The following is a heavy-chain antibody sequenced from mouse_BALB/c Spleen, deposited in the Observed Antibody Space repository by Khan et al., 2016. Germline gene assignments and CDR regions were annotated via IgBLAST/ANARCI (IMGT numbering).Heavy chain of an antibody. CDR3: GRYDGSSYVRSMDY. Sequence: EVQLQESGPSLVKPSQTLSLTCSVTGDSITSGYWNWIRKFPGNKLEYIGYISYSGQTYYNPSLKSRISIPRDTSTNQYSLQLNSVTTEDTATYYCGRYDGSSYVRSMDYWGQGTSVTVSS. V-gene: IGHV3-8*02. D-gene: IGHD1-1*01. CDR1: GDSITSGY. J-gene: IGHJ4*01. CDR2: ISYSGQT.